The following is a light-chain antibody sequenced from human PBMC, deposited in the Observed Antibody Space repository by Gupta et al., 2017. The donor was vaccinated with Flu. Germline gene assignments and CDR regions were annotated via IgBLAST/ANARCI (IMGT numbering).Light chain of an antibody. CDR3: QQYSGDPWT. J-gene: IGKJ1*01. CDR1: QSIDIW. Sequence: DIEMTQSTSTLSAYVGDRVTITCRASQSIDIWLAWFQKKPGNAPKPMIYKASQLKSGVPSRFSGSGAGTEFILTISSLQPDDFATYYCQQYSGDPWTFGQGTKVEIK. CDR2: KAS. V-gene: IGKV1-5*03.